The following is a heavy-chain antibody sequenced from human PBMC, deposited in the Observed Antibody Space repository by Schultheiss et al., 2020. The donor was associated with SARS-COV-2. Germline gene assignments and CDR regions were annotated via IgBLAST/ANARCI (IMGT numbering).Heavy chain of an antibody. D-gene: IGHD4-17*01. CDR2: INSDGSST. CDR1: GFTVSSNY. V-gene: IGHV3-74*01. CDR3: AKDPVLPPYDYFDY. J-gene: IGHJ4*02. Sequence: GGSLRLSCAASGFTVSSNYMSWVRQAPGKGLEWVSRINSDGSSTSYADSVKGRFTISRDNSKNTLYLQMNSLRAEDTAVYYCAKDPVLPPYDYFDYWGQGTLVTVSS.